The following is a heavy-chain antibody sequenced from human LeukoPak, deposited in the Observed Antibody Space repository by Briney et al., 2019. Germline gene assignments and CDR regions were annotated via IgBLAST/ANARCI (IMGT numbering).Heavy chain of an antibody. Sequence: SETLSLTCTVSGGSISSSSYYWGWIRQPPGKGLEWIGSIYYGGSTYYNPSLRSRVTISVDTSKNQFSLKLSSVTAADTAVYYCARCPMVSGYSYGYDGSWFDPWGQGTLVTVSS. J-gene: IGHJ5*02. D-gene: IGHD5-18*01. CDR2: IYYGGST. CDR1: GGSISSSSYY. CDR3: ARCPMVSGYSYGYDGSWFDP. V-gene: IGHV4-39*01.